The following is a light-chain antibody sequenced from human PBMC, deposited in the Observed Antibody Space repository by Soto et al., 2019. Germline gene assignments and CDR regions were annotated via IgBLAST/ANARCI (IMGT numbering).Light chain of an antibody. CDR1: QGISSH. CDR3: QQLASYPLT. CDR2: AAS. V-gene: IGKV1-9*01. Sequence: IQLTQSPSSLSASVGDRVTITCRASQGISSHLACNQQKPGKAPKLLIYAASTLQSGVPSRVSGSGSGTDFTVTISCLQPEDVETYCCQQLASYPLTFGGVTKVEIK. J-gene: IGKJ4*01.